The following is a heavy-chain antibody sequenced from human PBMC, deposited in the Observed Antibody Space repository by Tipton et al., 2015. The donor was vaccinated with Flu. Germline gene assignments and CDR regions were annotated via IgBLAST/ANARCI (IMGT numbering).Heavy chain of an antibody. V-gene: IGHV3-9*01. CDR3: ARDKIVGATFFDY. D-gene: IGHD1-26*01. CDR1: GFTFDSYA. Sequence: SLRLSCAASGFTFDSYAMHWVRQAPGKGLEWVSGISWNSDIDYADSVKGRFTISRDNARNSLYLQMNSLRVEDTAVYYCARDKIVGATFFDYWGRGTLVTVSS. J-gene: IGHJ4*02. CDR2: ISWNSDI.